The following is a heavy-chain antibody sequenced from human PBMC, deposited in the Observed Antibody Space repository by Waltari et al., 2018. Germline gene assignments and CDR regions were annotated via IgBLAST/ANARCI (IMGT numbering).Heavy chain of an antibody. CDR3: ARAGGYYDFWSGYYRLVDY. D-gene: IGHD3-3*01. CDR1: GYTFTSYD. CDR2: MNPNRGNK. Sequence: QVQLVQSGAEVKKPGASVKVSCKASGYTFTSYDINWVRQATGQGREWMGWMNPNRGNKGQAQKFPGRVTMTRNTSISTAYMELSSLRSEDTAVYYCARAGGYYDFWSGYYRLVDYWGQGTLVTVSS. J-gene: IGHJ4*02. V-gene: IGHV1-8*01.